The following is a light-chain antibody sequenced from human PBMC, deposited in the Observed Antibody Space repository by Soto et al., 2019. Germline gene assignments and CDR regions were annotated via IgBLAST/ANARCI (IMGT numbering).Light chain of an antibody. CDR1: QSVSSN. Sequence: EIVMTQSPATLSVSPGERATLSCRASQSVSSNLAWYQQKPGQAPRLLIYDASTRATGIPARFSGSGSGTEFTLTISSLQSEDFAIYCCQQYNNWPRSFGQGTKVESK. V-gene: IGKV3-15*01. CDR2: DAS. CDR3: QQYNNWPRS. J-gene: IGKJ2*01.